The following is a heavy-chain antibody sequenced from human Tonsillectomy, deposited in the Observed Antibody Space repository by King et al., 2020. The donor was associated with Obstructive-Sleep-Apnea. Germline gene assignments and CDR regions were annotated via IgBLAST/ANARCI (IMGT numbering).Heavy chain of an antibody. CDR1: GGSISSYY. V-gene: IGHV4-59*01. J-gene: IGHJ4*02. Sequence: QLQESGPGLVKPSETLSLTCTVSGGSISSYYWSWIRQPPGKGLEWIGYIYYSGSTNYNPSLKSRVTISVDTSKNQFSLKLSSVTAADTAVYYCARAYTVYYYDSSGYFDYWGQGTLVTVSS. D-gene: IGHD3-22*01. CDR2: IYYSGST. CDR3: ARAYTVYYYDSSGYFDY.